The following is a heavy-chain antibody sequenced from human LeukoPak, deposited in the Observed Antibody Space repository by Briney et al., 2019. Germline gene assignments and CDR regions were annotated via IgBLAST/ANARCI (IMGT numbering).Heavy chain of an antibody. D-gene: IGHD2-2*01. Sequence: ASVKVSCKASGYNFISYYMHWVRQAPGQGLEWMGIINPSGGSTSYAQKFQDRVTMTRDTSTSTVYMELSSLKSEDTAVYYCARGCRVVPGVHNVGMTSYYNGMDVWGQGTTVTVSS. CDR1: GYNFISYY. V-gene: IGHV1-46*01. CDR2: INPSGGST. J-gene: IGHJ6*02. CDR3: ARGCRVVPGVHNVGMTSYYNGMDV.